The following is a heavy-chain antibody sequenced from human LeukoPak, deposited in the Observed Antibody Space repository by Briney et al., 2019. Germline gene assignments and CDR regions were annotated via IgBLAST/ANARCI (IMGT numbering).Heavy chain of an antibody. V-gene: IGHV4-39*01. Sequence: SETLSLTCAVYGGSFSDYYWGWIRQPPGKGLEWIGSIYYGGSTYYNPSLKSRVTISVDTSMNQFSLKLSFVTTADTAVYYCARALGYCSGGSCTRGYNWFDPWGQGTLVTVPS. CDR2: IYYGGST. D-gene: IGHD2-15*01. J-gene: IGHJ5*02. CDR3: ARALGYCSGGSCTRGYNWFDP. CDR1: GGSFSDYY.